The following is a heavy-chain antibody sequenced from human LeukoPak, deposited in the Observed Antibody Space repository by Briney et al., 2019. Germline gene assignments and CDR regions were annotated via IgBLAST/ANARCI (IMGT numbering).Heavy chain of an antibody. CDR3: ARAAYCGGDCYYYFDY. CDR2: IYYSGST. J-gene: IGHJ4*02. CDR1: GGSISSGGYY. V-gene: IGHV4-31*03. D-gene: IGHD2-21*02. Sequence: SETLSLTCTVSGGSISSGGYYWSWIRQHPGKGLEWIGHIYYSGSTYYNPSLKGRVTMSVDTSKNQFSLKLSSVTAADTAVYFCARAAYCGGDCYYYFDYWGQGTLVTVSS.